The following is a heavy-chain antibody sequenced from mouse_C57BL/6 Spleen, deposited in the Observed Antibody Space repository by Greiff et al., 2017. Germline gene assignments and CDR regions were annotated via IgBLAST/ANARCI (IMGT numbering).Heavy chain of an antibody. CDR3: ASNPTTVVLYWYFDV. D-gene: IGHD1-1*01. V-gene: IGHV5-9*01. Sequence: EVKLMESGGGLVKPGGSLKLSCAASGFTFSSYTMSWVRQTPEKRLEWVATISGGGGNTYYPESVKGRYTISRDNAKNTLYLQMSSLRSEDTALYYCASNPTTVVLYWYFDVWGTGTTVTVSS. CDR1: GFTFSSYT. CDR2: ISGGGGNT. J-gene: IGHJ1*03.